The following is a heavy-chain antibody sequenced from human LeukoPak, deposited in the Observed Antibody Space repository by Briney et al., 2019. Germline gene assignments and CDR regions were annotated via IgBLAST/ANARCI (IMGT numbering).Heavy chain of an antibody. J-gene: IGHJ4*02. V-gene: IGHV4-61*02. D-gene: IGHD3-10*01. CDR1: GASISRGFSY. CDR3: ARLDGSGTRGILDY. Sequence: SETLSLTCTVSGASISRGFSYWTWIRQPAGKGLEWIGRIYTSGSTNYNPSLMSRLTISLDTFKNQFSLRLSSVTAADTAVYYCARLDGSGTRGILDYWGQGTLVTVSS. CDR2: IYTSGST.